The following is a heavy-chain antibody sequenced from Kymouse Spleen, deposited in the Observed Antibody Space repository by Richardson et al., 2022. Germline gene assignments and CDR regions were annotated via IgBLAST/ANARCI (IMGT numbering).Heavy chain of an antibody. J-gene: IGHJ6*02. CDR2: IYYSGST. CDR3: ARQQYSYGMDV. CDR1: GGSISSSSYY. D-gene: IGHD6-6*01. Sequence: QLQLQESGPGLVKPSETLSLTCTVSGGSISSSSYYWGWIRQPPGKGLEWIGSIYYSGSTYYNPSLKSRVTISVDTSKNQFSLKLSSVTAADTAVYYCARQQYSYGMDVWGQGTTVTVSS. V-gene: IGHV4-39*01.